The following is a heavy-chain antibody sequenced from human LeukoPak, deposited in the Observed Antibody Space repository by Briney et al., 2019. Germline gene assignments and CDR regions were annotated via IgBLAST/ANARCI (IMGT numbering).Heavy chain of an antibody. CDR3: ARHDYSNYVLDN. CDR1: GGTISSYY. V-gene: IGHV4-59*08. CDR2: IHYSGST. Sequence: SETLSLTCTVSGGTISSYYWNWIRQPPGKGLEWIGYIHYSGSTKYNPSLKSRVTISVDTSKNQFSLKLNSVTAADTAMYYCARHDYSNYVLDNWGQGTLVTVSS. D-gene: IGHD4-11*01. J-gene: IGHJ4*02.